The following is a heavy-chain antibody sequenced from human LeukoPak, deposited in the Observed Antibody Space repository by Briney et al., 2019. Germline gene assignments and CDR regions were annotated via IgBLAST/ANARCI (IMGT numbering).Heavy chain of an antibody. J-gene: IGHJ4*02. D-gene: IGHD3-10*01. CDR1: GFTFSSYG. CDR3: ASGITMIRGVPY. CDR2: ISGSSTTI. Sequence: GGSLRLSCAASGFTFSSYGMHWVRQAPGKGLEWVSYISGSSTTIYYADSVKGRFTISRDNAKNSLYLQMNSLRAEDTAVYYCASGITMIRGVPYWGQGTLVTVSS. V-gene: IGHV3-48*01.